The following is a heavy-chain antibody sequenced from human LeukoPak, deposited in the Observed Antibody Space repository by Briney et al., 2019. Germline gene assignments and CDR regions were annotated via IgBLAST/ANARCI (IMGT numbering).Heavy chain of an antibody. V-gene: IGHV3-23*01. Sequence: GGSLSLSCAASGLTSSDYAMSWFRQAPGKGLEWVSGITSGFTPHYADSVKGRFTISRDNSKNTFHLQLNSLRAEDTAVYYCAKDYSDSRVADVFFEYWGQGTLVTVSS. J-gene: IGHJ4*02. CDR3: AKDYSDSRVADVFFEY. CDR1: GLTSSDYA. CDR2: ITSGFTP. D-gene: IGHD2-15*01.